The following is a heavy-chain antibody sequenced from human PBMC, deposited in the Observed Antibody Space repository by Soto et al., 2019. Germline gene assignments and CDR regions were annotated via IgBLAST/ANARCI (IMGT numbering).Heavy chain of an antibody. CDR3: ARGGYSGYVN. Sequence: QVQLQQWGAGLLKPSETLSLTCAVYGGSFSGYYWSWIRQPPGKGLEWIGEINHSGSTNYNPSLKSRVTISVDTSKNQFSLKLSSVTAADTAVYYCARGGYSGYVNWGQGNLVTVSS. J-gene: IGHJ4*02. V-gene: IGHV4-34*01. CDR1: GGSFSGYY. CDR2: INHSGST. D-gene: IGHD5-12*01.